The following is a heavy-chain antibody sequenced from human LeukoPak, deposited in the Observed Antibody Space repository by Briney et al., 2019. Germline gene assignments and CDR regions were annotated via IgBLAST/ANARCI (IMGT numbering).Heavy chain of an antibody. CDR3: ARLRWYQKDFDY. Sequence: SETLSLTCTVSGGSISSSSYYWGWIRQPPGKGLEWIGSIYYSGSTYYNPSLKSRVTISVDTSKNQFSLKLSSVTAADTAVYHCARLRWYQKDFDYWGQGTLVTVSS. V-gene: IGHV4-39*01. CDR2: IYYSGST. J-gene: IGHJ4*02. CDR1: GGSISSSSYY. D-gene: IGHD4-23*01.